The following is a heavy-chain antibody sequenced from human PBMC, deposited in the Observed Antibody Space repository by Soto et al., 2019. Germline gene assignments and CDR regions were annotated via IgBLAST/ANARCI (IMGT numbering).Heavy chain of an antibody. J-gene: IGHJ6*02. V-gene: IGHV5-51*01. Sequence: PGASLKISCKGSGYSFTSYWIGWVRQMPGKGLEWMGIIYPGDSDTRYSPSFQGQVTISADKSISTAYLQWSSLKASDTAMYYCARHITQSSGWSKYYYVMDVWGQGTTVTVSS. CDR2: IYPGDSDT. CDR3: ARHITQSSGWSKYYYVMDV. CDR1: GYSFTSYW. D-gene: IGHD6-19*01.